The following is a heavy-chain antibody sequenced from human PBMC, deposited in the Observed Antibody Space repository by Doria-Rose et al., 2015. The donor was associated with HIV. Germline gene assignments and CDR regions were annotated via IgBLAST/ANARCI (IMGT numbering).Heavy chain of an antibody. D-gene: IGHD3-3*01. CDR1: GGSFTDYY. V-gene: IGHV4-34*01. J-gene: IGHJ4*02. Sequence: AQLQQWGAGLLKPSQTLSLTCAVYGGSFTDYYWTWMRQPPGKGLEWIGEINHSGSTNYSPSRKSRVTISIDTSKNQFSLKLASVTAADTAVYYCARPTYYTFWSGYPYWGQGTLVTASS. CDR3: ARPTYYTFWSGYPY. CDR2: INHSGST.